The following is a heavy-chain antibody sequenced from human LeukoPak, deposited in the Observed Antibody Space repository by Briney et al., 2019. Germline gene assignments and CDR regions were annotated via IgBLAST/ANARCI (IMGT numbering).Heavy chain of an antibody. D-gene: IGHD6-13*01. Sequence: GGALRLSCAASGFTFSNYWMHWVRQAPGKGLVWVSRINSDGSNTDYANSVKGRFTISRDNAKNSLYLQMNSLRAEDTAVYYCARDSSSCLDYWGQGTLVTVSS. CDR2: INSDGSNT. CDR3: ARDSSSCLDY. J-gene: IGHJ4*02. V-gene: IGHV3-74*01. CDR1: GFTFSNYW.